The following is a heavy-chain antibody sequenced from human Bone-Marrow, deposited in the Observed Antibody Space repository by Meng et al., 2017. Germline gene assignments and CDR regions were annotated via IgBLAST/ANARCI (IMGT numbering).Heavy chain of an antibody. J-gene: IGHJ4*02. CDR1: GFTFSSYS. CDR2: ISSSSSYI. CDR3: ARDGLGSSSLPPDY. V-gene: IGHV3-21*01. D-gene: IGHD6-13*01. Sequence: GESLKISCAASGFTFSSYSMNWVRQAPGKGLEWVSSISSSSSYIYYADSVKGRFTISRDNAKNSLYLQMNSLRAEDTAVYYCARDGLGSSSLPPDYWGQGTLVTVSS.